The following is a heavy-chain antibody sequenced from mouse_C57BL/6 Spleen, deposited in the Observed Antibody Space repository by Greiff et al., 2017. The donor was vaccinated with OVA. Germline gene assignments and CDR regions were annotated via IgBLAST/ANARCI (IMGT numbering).Heavy chain of an antibody. D-gene: IGHD2-2*01. CDR3: ARRGDYGYDDYFDY. J-gene: IGHJ2*01. CDR2: INPNNGGT. CDR1: GYTFTDYN. Sequence: DVQLQESGPELVKPGASVKIPCKASGYTFTDYNMDWVKQSHGKSLEWIGDINPNNGGTIYNQKFKGKATLTVDKSSSTAYMELRSLTSEDTAVYYCARRGDYGYDDYFDYWGQGTTLTVSS. V-gene: IGHV1-18*01.